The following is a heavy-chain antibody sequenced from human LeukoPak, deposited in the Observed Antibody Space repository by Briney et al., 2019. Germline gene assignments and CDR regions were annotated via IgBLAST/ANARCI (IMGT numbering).Heavy chain of an antibody. V-gene: IGHV1-8*03. J-gene: IGHJ4*02. CDR2: MNPNSGNT. CDR3: ARGHDFWSGYYNY. Sequence: ASVKVSCKASGYTFTSYDINWVRQATGQGLEWMGWMNPNSGNTGYAQKFQGRVTITRNTSISTAHMELSSLRSEDTAVYYCARGHDFWSGYYNYWGQGTLVTVSS. D-gene: IGHD3-3*01. CDR1: GYTFTSYD.